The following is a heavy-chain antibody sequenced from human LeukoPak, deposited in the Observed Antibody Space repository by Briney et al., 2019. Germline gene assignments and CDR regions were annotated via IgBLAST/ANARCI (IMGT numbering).Heavy chain of an antibody. CDR1: GGSISSYY. J-gene: IGHJ4*02. CDR3: ARDRYYDSGSYYN. D-gene: IGHD3-10*01. V-gene: IGHV4-59*01. CDR2: IYYSGST. Sequence: PSETLSLTCTVSGGSISSYYWNWIRQPPGKGLEWIGYIYYSGSTNYNPSLKSRVTISVDTSKNQFSLKLSSLTAADTAVYYCARDRYYDSGSYYNWGQGTLVTVSS.